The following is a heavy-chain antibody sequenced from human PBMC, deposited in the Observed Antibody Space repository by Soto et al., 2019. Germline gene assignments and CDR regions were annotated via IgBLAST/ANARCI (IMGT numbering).Heavy chain of an antibody. CDR1: GYTFSSQG. V-gene: IGHV1-18*01. J-gene: IGHJ5*02. CDR3: ARDLVYCRSRTCQREWFDT. D-gene: IGHD2-2*01. Sequence: QVQLVQSGAEVKKPGTSVTVSCTASGYTFSSQGISWVRQAPGQALQWIGWVSGDNANTNYAQSLQGRVTMTTDTSTNTGHIELRSLGSDDTAVYYGARDLVYCRSRTCQREWFDTRGQGTLVIVSS. CDR2: VSGDNANT.